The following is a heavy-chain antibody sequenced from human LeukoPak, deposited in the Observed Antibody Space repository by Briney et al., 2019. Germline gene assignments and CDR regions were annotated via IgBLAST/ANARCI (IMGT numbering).Heavy chain of an antibody. CDR2: IYYSGST. CDR1: GGSISSGGYY. CDR3: AREATFGGVIFFDY. Sequence: SETLSLTCTVSGGSISSGGYYWSWIRQHPGKGLEWIGYIYYSGSTYYNPSLKSRVTISVDTSKNQFSLKLSSVTAADTAVYYRAREATFGGVIFFDYWGQGTLVTVSS. J-gene: IGHJ4*02. D-gene: IGHD3-16*02. V-gene: IGHV4-31*03.